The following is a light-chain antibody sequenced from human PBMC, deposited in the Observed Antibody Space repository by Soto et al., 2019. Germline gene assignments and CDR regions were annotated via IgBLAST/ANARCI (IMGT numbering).Light chain of an antibody. J-gene: IGLJ1*01. V-gene: IGLV1-51*01. CDR3: GSWDSSLSAYV. CDR2: DNG. Sequence: QSVLTQPPSVSAAPGQKVTISCSGSSSNVGSNYVSWYQQLPGTAPKLLIYDNGKRPSGIPDRFSGSKSGTSATLGITGFQTGDEADYYCGSWDSSLSAYVFGTGTKVTVL. CDR1: SSNVGSNY.